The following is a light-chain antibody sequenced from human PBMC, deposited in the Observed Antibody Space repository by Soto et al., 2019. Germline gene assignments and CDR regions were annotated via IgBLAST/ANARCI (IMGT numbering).Light chain of an antibody. Sequence: QSVLAQPPSASGTPGQRVTISCSGSNSNIGRNDVTWYQQVPGTAPQCLIYSNDQRPSGVPDRISGSRSGTSASLAISGLQSGDEAEYYCAAWDDTLRARVFGGWTKLTVL. CDR2: SND. CDR1: NSNIGRND. CDR3: AAWDDTLRARV. V-gene: IGLV1-44*01. J-gene: IGLJ2*01.